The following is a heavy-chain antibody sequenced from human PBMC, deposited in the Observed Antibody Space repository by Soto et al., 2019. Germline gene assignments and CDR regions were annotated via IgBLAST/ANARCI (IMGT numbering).Heavy chain of an antibody. V-gene: IGHV3-30-3*01. J-gene: IGHJ4*02. CDR3: ARELALVLDY. D-gene: IGHD3-3*02. CDR2: ISYDGSDK. Sequence: QVQLVESGGGVVQPGRSLRLSCAASGLTFSSYAMHWVRQAPGKGLEWVAVISYDGSDKNYADSVKGRFTISRDNSKNTLYLQMNSLRAEDTAVYYCARELALVLDYWGQGTLVTVSS. CDR1: GLTFSSYA.